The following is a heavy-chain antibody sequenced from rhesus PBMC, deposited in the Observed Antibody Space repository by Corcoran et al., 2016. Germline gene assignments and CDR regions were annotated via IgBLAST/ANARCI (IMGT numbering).Heavy chain of an antibody. CDR3: ARQPGPYWGDYYGAIDY. Sequence: QVQLQESGPGLVKPSETLSLTCTVSSASISSNWWSWIRQPPGNGQEWIGEINGNSANPHSNPALKSRVTISKYASKNQFSLKLSSVTAADTAVYYCARQPGPYWGDYYGAIDYWGQGVLVTVSS. V-gene: IGHV4-80*01. J-gene: IGHJ4*01. CDR1: SASISSNW. D-gene: IGHD3-34*01. CDR2: INGNSANP.